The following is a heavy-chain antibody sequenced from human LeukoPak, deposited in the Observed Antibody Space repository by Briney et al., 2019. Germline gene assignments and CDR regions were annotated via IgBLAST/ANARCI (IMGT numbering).Heavy chain of an antibody. V-gene: IGHV4-39*01. J-gene: IGHJ4*02. Sequence: PSETLSLTCTVSGGSISSSSYYWGWIRQPPGKGLEWIGSIYYSGSTYYNPSLKSRVTISVDTSKNQFSLKLSSVTAADTAVYYCATLGWYDSSGYYNYWGQGTLVTVSS. CDR1: GGSISSSSYY. D-gene: IGHD3-22*01. CDR3: ATLGWYDSSGYYNY. CDR2: IYYSGST.